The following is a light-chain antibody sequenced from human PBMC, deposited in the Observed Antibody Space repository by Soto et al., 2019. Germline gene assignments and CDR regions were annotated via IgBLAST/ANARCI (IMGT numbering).Light chain of an antibody. CDR1: QTVRNNY. CDR2: ADS. J-gene: IGKJ5*01. V-gene: IGKV3-11*02. Sequence: EFVLTQSPGTLSLSPGERATLSCRASQTVRNNYLAWYQQKPGQAPRLLIYADSNRATGIPARFSGSGSGRDFTLTISSLEPEDFSVYYCQQRSNWPRTFGQGTRLEIK. CDR3: QQRSNWPRT.